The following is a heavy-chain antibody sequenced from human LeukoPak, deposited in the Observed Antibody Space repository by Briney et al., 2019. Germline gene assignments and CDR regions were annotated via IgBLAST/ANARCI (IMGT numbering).Heavy chain of an antibody. D-gene: IGHD2-15*01. J-gene: IGHJ4*02. CDR2: IYYSGST. Sequence: SETLSLTCTVSGGSISSYYWSWIRQPPGKGLEWIGYIYYSGSTNYNPSLKSRVTISAETSKNQFSLKLSSVPAADTAVYYCARGHTYCSGGSCYSYPPDYWGQGTLVTVSS. CDR1: GGSISSYY. V-gene: IGHV4-59*01. CDR3: ARGHTYCSGGSCYSYPPDY.